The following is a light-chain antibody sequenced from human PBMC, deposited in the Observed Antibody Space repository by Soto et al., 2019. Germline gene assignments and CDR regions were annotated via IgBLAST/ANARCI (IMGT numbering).Light chain of an antibody. J-gene: IGKJ3*01. CDR2: AAS. Sequence: DIQMTQSPSSLSASVGDRVTITCRASQGISNYLAWYQQKPGKVPKRLIYAASTLQSVVPSRFSGSGSGTQFTIPISILQDEDVAICYYHTYTSALFPFGPGTKVAIK. V-gene: IGKV1-27*01. CDR3: HTYTSALFP. CDR1: QGISNY.